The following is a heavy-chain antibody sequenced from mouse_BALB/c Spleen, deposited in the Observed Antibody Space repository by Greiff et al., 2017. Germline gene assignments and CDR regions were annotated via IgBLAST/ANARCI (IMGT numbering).Heavy chain of an antibody. CDR3: AREGANWGAYFDD. Sequence: EVHLVESGGGLVKPGGSLKLSCAASGFAFSSYDMSWVRQTPEKRLEWVAYISSGGGSTYYPDTVKGRFTISRDNAKNTLYLQMSSLKSEDTAMYYCAREGANWGAYFDDWGQGTTLTVSS. CDR1: GFAFSSYD. D-gene: IGHD4-1*01. CDR2: ISSGGGST. V-gene: IGHV5-12-1*01. J-gene: IGHJ2*01.